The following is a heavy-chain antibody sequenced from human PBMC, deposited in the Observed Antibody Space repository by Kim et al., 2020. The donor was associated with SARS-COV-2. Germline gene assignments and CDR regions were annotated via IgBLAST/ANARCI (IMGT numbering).Heavy chain of an antibody. CDR2: IKKDGSLK. J-gene: IGHJ4*02. Sequence: GGSLRLSCAASGFTFSSCWMSWVRQAPWKGLEWVASIKKDGSLKGYVDSVEGRFTISRDNAKNSLSLLMNSLRPEDTAVYFCARGWMADSWGQGTLVTVS. D-gene: IGHD5-12*01. V-gene: IGHV3-7*04. CDR3: ARGWMADS. CDR1: GFTFSSCW.